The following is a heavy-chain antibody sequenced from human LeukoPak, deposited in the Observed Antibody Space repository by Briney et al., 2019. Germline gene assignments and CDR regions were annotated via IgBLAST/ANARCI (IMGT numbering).Heavy chain of an antibody. D-gene: IGHD4-17*01. CDR3: ARHQIYGDYASGRYYYDY. CDR1: GGSISSSSYY. V-gene: IGHV4-39*01. Sequence: SETLSLTCTVSGGSISSSSYYWGWIRQPPGKGLEWIGSFYYSGSTYYNPSLKSRVTISVDTSKNQFSLKLSSVTAADTAVYYCARHQIYGDYASGRYYYDYWGRGALVTVSS. CDR2: FYYSGST. J-gene: IGHJ4*02.